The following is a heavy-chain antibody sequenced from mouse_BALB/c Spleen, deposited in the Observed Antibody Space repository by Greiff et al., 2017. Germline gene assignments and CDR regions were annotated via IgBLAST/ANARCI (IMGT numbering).Heavy chain of an antibody. V-gene: IGHV8-12*01. CDR2: IYWDDDK. CDR3: ARRDDRYGDYYAIDY. D-gene: IGHD2-14*01. CDR1: GFSLSTSGMG. Sequence: QVTLKVSGPGILQPSQTLSLTCSFSGFSLSTSGMGVSWIRQPSGKGLEWLAHIYWDDDKRYNPSLKSRLTISKDTSSNQVFLKITSVDTADTATYYCARRDDRYGDYYAIDYWGQGTSVTVSS. J-gene: IGHJ4*01.